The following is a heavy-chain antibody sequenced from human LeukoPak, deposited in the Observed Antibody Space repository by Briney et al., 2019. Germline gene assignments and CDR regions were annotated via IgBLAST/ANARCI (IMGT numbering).Heavy chain of an antibody. J-gene: IGHJ4*02. CDR1: GFIVSSNY. D-gene: IGHD3-3*01. CDR2: IYSGGST. Sequence: GGSLRLSCAASGFIVSSNYMSWVRQAPGKGLEWVSVIYSGGSTYYADSVKGRFTISRDNSKNTLYLQMNSLRADDTAVYYCARGPDTYYDFWSGYYFDYWGQGTLVTVSS. CDR3: ARGPDTYYDFWSGYYFDY. V-gene: IGHV3-66*01.